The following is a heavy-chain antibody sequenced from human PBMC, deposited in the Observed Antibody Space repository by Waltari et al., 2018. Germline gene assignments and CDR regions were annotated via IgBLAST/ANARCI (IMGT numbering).Heavy chain of an antibody. CDR1: GYTFTSYA. CDR2: INAGNGNT. Sequence: QVQLVQSGAEVKKPGASVQVSCKASGYTFTSYALHWVRQAPGQRLEWMGWINAGNGNTKYSQKFQGRVTINRDTSARRAYSELSSLRSEDTAVYYCARGPYSSGWYHTYYYYDYMDVWGKGTTVTVSS. J-gene: IGHJ6*03. CDR3: ARGPYSSGWYHTYYYYDYMDV. V-gene: IGHV1-3*01. D-gene: IGHD6-19*01.